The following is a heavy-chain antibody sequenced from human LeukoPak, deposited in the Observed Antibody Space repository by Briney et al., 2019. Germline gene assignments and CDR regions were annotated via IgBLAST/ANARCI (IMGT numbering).Heavy chain of an antibody. Sequence: DPGGTLSLSCAASGFTFSSYWMSWVRQAPGKGLEWVANIKQDGSEKYYVDSVKGRFTISRDNAKNSLYLQMNSLRAEETAVYYCARDRYYGSGIFDYWGQGTLVTVSS. CDR2: IKQDGSEK. V-gene: IGHV3-7*01. CDR1: GFTFSSYW. J-gene: IGHJ4*02. CDR3: ARDRYYGSGIFDY. D-gene: IGHD3-10*01.